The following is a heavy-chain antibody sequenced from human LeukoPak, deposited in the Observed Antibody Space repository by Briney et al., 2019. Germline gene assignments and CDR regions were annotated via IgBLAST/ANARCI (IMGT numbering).Heavy chain of an antibody. CDR1: GYTFTSYA. V-gene: IGHV7-4-1*02. CDR2: INTNTGNP. Sequence: ASVKVSCKASGYTFTSYAMNWVRQAPGQGLEWMGWINTNTGNPTYAQGFTGRFVFSLDTSVSTAYLQISSLKAEDTAVYYCARDLYYYDSSGYGGRTNWFDPWGQGTLVTVSS. CDR3: ARDLYYYDSSGYGGRTNWFDP. J-gene: IGHJ5*02. D-gene: IGHD3-22*01.